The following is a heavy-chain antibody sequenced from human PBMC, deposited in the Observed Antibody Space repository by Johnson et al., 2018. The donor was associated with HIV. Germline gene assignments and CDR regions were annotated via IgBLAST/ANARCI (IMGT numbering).Heavy chain of an antibody. J-gene: IGHJ3*02. Sequence: VQLVESGGGVVQSGGSLRLSCTASGFTFSNYGMHWVRQAPGKGLEWVSAITLYYADSVKGRFSISRDNAKSSVYLQMNSLRAEDTAVYYCARRGLANAFDIWGQGTMVTVTS. CDR1: GFTFSNYG. D-gene: IGHD3-10*01. V-gene: IGHV3-69-1*01. CDR3: ARRGLANAFDI. CDR2: ITL.